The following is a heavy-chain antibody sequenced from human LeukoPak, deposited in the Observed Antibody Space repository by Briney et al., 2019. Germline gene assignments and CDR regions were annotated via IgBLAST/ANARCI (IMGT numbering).Heavy chain of an antibody. CDR2: IYYSGST. D-gene: IGHD3-10*01. J-gene: IGHJ5*02. V-gene: IGHV4-39*07. Sequence: SETLSLTCTVSGGSISNSNFYWAWIRQPPGKGLEWIGSIYYSGSTYYNPSLKSRVTISVDTSKNQFSLKLSSVTAADTAVYYCARDRLFYGSSGWFDPWGQGALVTVSS. CDR3: ARDRLFYGSSGWFDP. CDR1: GGSISNSNFY.